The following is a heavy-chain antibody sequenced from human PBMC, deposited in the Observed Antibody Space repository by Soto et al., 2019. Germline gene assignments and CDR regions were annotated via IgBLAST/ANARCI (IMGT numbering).Heavy chain of an antibody. D-gene: IGHD4-17*01. CDR1: GGTFSSYA. CDR3: ARGQTTVAPFDY. V-gene: IGHV1-69*13. J-gene: IGHJ4*02. CDR2: IIPIFGTA. Sequence: ASVKVSCKASGGTFSSYAISWVRQAPGQGLEWMGGIIPIFGTANYAQKFQGRVTITADESTSTAYMELSSLRSEDTAVYYCARGQTTVAPFDYWGQGTLVTVSS.